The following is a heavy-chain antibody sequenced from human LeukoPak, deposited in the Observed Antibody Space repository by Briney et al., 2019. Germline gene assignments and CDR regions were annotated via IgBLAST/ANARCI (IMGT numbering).Heavy chain of an antibody. Sequence: PGRSLRLSCAASGFTFDDYAMHWVRQAPGKGLEWVSGISWNSGSIGYADSVKGRFTISRDNAKNSLYLQMNCLRAEDTALYYCAKVLIAAAGTGGAFDIWGQGTMVTVSS. CDR2: ISWNSGSI. V-gene: IGHV3-9*01. CDR1: GFTFDDYA. CDR3: AKVLIAAAGTGGAFDI. D-gene: IGHD6-13*01. J-gene: IGHJ3*02.